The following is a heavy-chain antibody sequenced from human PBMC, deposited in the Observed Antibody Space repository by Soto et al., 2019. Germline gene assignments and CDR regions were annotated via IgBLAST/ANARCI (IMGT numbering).Heavy chain of an antibody. J-gene: IGHJ6*02. D-gene: IGHD5-18*01. CDR1: GFTFSSYA. Sequence: PGGSLRLSCAASGFTFSSYAMHWVRQAPGKGLEWVAVISYDGSNKYYADSVKGRFTISRDNSKNTLYPQMNSLRAEDTAVYYCARDYHQLLSGYSYSPTYYYYGMDVWGQGTTVTVSS. CDR3: ARDYHQLLSGYSYSPTYYYYGMDV. CDR2: ISYDGSNK. V-gene: IGHV3-30-3*01.